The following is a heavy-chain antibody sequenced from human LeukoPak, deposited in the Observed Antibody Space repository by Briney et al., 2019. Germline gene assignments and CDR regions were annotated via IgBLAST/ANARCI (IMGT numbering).Heavy chain of an antibody. J-gene: IGHJ4*02. Sequence: GGSLRLSCAASGFTFSTYEMNWVRQAPGKGLEWFSYISGGGETIYNADSVKGRITVSRDNAKNSLDLQISSLRAEDTAVYYCARGARSVRGVIPYFDYWGQGTLVTVSS. V-gene: IGHV3-48*03. CDR3: ARGARSVRGVIPYFDY. CDR1: GFTFSTYE. D-gene: IGHD3-10*01. CDR2: ISGGGETI.